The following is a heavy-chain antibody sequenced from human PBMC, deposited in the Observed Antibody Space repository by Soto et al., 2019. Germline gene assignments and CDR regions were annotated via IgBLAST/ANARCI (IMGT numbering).Heavy chain of an antibody. CDR1: GFTFSSYA. J-gene: IGHJ6*02. CDR2: ISYDGSNK. CDR3: AGGIEDYGDYGVNYYYYYGMDV. Sequence: LRLSCAASGFTFSSYAMHWVRQAPGKGLEWVAVISYDGSNKYYADSVKGRFTISRDNSKNTLYLQMNSLRAEDTAVYYCAGGIEDYGDYGVNYYYYYGMDVWGQGTTVTVSS. V-gene: IGHV3-30-3*01. D-gene: IGHD4-17*01.